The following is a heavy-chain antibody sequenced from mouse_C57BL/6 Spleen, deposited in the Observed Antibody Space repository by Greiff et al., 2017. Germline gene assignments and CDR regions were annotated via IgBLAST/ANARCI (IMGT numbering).Heavy chain of an antibody. D-gene: IGHD1-1*01. CDR1: GYTFTSYW. V-gene: IGHV1-64*01. CDR2: IHPNSGST. Sequence: QVQLQQPGAELVKPGASVKLSCKASGYTFTSYWMHWVKQRPGQGLEWIGMIHPNSGSTNYNETFKSKATLTVDKSSSTAYMPLSSLTSEDSAVYYCARSTTVVARPYYLDDWGQGTTLTVSS. J-gene: IGHJ2*01. CDR3: ARSTTVVARPYYLDD.